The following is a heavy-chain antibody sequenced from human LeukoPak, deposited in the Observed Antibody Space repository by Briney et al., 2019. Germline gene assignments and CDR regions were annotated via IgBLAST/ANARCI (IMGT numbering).Heavy chain of an antibody. CDR3: ARVGSSSWIFDY. CDR1: GGTFSSYA. Sequence: SVKVSCKASGGTFSSYAIIWVRQAPGQGLEWMGGIIPIFGTANYAQKFQGRVTITTDESTSTAYMELSSLRSEDTAVYYCARVGSSSWIFDYWGRGTLVTVSS. J-gene: IGHJ4*02. D-gene: IGHD6-13*01. CDR2: IIPIFGTA. V-gene: IGHV1-69*05.